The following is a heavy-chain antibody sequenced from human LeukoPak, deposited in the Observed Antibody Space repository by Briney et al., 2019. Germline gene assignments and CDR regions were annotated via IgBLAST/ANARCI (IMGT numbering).Heavy chain of an antibody. CDR3: ARDVRYLDWLLGEKFDY. CDR1: GYTFTSYG. D-gene: IGHD3-9*01. J-gene: IGHJ4*02. CDR2: ISAYNGNT. Sequence: ASVKVSCKASGYTFTSYGISWVRQAPGQGLEWMGWISAYNGNTNYAQKLQGRVTMTTDTSTSTAYMELRSLRSDDTAVYYCARDVRYLDWLLGEKFDYWGQGTLVTVSS. V-gene: IGHV1-18*01.